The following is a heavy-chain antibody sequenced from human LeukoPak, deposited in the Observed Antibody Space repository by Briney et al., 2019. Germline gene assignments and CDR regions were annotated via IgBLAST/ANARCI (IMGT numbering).Heavy chain of an antibody. D-gene: IGHD3-3*01. Sequence: GGSLRLSCAASGFTFSSYAMSWVRQAPGKGLEWVSAISGSGGSTYYADSVKGRFTISRDNSKNTLYLQMNSLRAEDTAVYYCAKQFRPPGGSGYFDYWGQGTLVTVSS. CDR1: GFTFSSYA. CDR2: ISGSGGST. J-gene: IGHJ4*02. V-gene: IGHV3-23*01. CDR3: AKQFRPPGGSGYFDY.